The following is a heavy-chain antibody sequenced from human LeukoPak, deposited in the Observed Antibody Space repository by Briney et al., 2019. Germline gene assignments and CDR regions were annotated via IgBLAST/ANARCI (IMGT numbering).Heavy chain of an antibody. CDR1: GFTFNDYY. CDR3: AKDPRWPGVMIHDAFDI. CDR2: ISNSGSTI. D-gene: IGHD3-16*01. V-gene: IGHV3-11*01. J-gene: IGHJ3*02. Sequence: GGSLRLSCAASGFTFNDYYMSWIRQAPGKGLEWVSYISNSGSTIYYADSVKGRFTISRDNAKNSLYLQMNSLRAEDTAVYYCAKDPRWPGVMIHDAFDIWGQGTMVTVSS.